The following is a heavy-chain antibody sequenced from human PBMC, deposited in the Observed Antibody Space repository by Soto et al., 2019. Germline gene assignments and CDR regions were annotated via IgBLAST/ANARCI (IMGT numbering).Heavy chain of an antibody. Sequence: QVQLQESGPGLVKPSQTLSLTCTVSGGSISSGGYYWSWIRQHPGKGLEWMGYIYYSGSTYYNPSLKRRVTIAVDTSKNQFSLKLSSVTAADTAVYYCARDPIRYYDFWSGYYVYGMDVWGQGTTVTVSS. CDR1: GGSISSGGYY. V-gene: IGHV4-31*03. J-gene: IGHJ6*02. D-gene: IGHD3-3*01. CDR2: IYYSGST. CDR3: ARDPIRYYDFWSGYYVYGMDV.